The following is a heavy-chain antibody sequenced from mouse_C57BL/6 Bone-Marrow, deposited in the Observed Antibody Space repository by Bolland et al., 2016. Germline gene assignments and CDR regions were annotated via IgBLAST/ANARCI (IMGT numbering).Heavy chain of an antibody. V-gene: IGHV1-55*01. CDR2: SGST. D-gene: IGHD1-1*01. J-gene: IGHJ2*01. Sequence: SGSTNYNEKFKSKATLTVDTSSSTAYMQLSSLTSEDSAVYYCARELYYGSSFYFDYWGQG. CDR3: ARELYYGSSFYFDY.